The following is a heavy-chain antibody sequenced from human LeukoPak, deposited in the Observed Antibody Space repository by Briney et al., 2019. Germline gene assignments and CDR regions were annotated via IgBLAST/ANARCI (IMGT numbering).Heavy chain of an antibody. D-gene: IGHD2-15*01. V-gene: IGHV3-53*01. CDR3: ARELGYCSGGTCPTTFDY. CDR2: IYSGGST. J-gene: IGHJ4*02. CDR1: GFTFSSTY. Sequence: GGSLRLSCAASGFTFSSTYMSWVRQAPGKGLEWVSVIYSGGSTYYADSVKGRFTVSRDNSKNTLYLQMNSLRAEDTAVYYCARELGYCSGGTCPTTFDYWGQGTLVTVSS.